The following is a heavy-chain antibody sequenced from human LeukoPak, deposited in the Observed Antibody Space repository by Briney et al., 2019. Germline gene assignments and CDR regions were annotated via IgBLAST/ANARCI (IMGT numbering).Heavy chain of an antibody. Sequence: GASVKVSCKASGGTFGSYAISWVRQAPGQGLEWMGGIIPIFGTANYAQKFQGRVTITADESTSTAYMELSSLRSEDTAVYYCARDEGWLRDFDYWGQGTLVTVSS. CDR2: IIPIFGTA. CDR1: GGTFGSYA. CDR3: ARDEGWLRDFDY. J-gene: IGHJ4*02. D-gene: IGHD5-12*01. V-gene: IGHV1-69*13.